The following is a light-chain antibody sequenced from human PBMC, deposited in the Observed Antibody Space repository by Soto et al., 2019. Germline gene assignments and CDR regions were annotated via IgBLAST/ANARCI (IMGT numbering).Light chain of an antibody. CDR3: QQSYTSPLT. Sequence: DIQMTQSPSSLSASVRDRVTITCRASQSISNNLNWDQHIPGKAPRLLIYAASTLQSVVPSRFIGSGSGTEITLTRSSLQPEDVATHYCQQSYTSPLTFGGGTRVEIK. CDR2: AAS. CDR1: QSISNN. J-gene: IGKJ4*01. V-gene: IGKV1-39*01.